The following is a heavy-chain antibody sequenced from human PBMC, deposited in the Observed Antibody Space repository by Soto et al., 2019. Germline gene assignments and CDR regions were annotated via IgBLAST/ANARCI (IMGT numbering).Heavy chain of an antibody. D-gene: IGHD6-13*01. CDR1: GDSITIPDHY. Sequence: PSETLSLTCTVSGDSITIPDHYWSWIRQPPGKRLEWIGYIYYSENTYYNPSLKSRVTISLDTSKNQFSLRLSSVTAADTAVYYCARARGAAASYWGQGTLVTVSS. CDR3: ARARGAAASY. CDR2: IYYSENT. V-gene: IGHV4-30-4*01. J-gene: IGHJ4*02.